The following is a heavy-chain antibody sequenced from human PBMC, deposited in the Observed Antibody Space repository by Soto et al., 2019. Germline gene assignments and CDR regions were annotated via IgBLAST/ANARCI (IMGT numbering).Heavy chain of an antibody. D-gene: IGHD2-15*01. V-gene: IGHV3-33*01. Sequence: QVQLVESGGGVVQPGRSLRLSCAASGFTFSSYGMHWVRQAPGKGLEWVAVIWYDGSNKYYADSVKGRFTISRDNSKNTLYLQMNSLRDEDTAVYYCARGFVDCSGGSCYGLDYWGQGTLVTVSS. CDR2: IWYDGSNK. CDR1: GFTFSSYG. CDR3: ARGFVDCSGGSCYGLDY. J-gene: IGHJ4*02.